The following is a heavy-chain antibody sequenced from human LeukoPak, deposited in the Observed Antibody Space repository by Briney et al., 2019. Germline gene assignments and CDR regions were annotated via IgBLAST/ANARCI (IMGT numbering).Heavy chain of an antibody. CDR3: VRDRGTYRPIDY. Sequence: TGGSLRLSCAASAFSLNAYNMNWVRQAPGKGLEWVSSISYTGTYIYYADSVKGRFTISRDNAQNSLYLQMNSLRAEDTAIYYCVRDRGTYRPIDYWGQGTLVTVSS. J-gene: IGHJ4*02. V-gene: IGHV3-21*04. CDR2: ISYTGTYI. CDR1: AFSLNAYN. D-gene: IGHD1-26*01.